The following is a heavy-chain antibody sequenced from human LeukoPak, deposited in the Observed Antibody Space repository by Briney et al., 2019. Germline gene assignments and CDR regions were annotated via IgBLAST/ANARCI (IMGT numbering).Heavy chain of an antibody. CDR3: AKPRAMTTGVGRYFDL. V-gene: IGHV3-23*01. J-gene: IGHJ2*01. CDR2: ISGGGEDT. D-gene: IGHD1-1*01. Sequence: PGGSLRLSCAASGFTFTSYAMSWIRQAPGKGLEWVSAISGGGEDTYYPDSVKGRFTISRDNSKNTLYLQMTSLRAEDTAIYYCAKPRAMTTGVGRYFDLWGRGTLVTVSS. CDR1: GFTFTSYA.